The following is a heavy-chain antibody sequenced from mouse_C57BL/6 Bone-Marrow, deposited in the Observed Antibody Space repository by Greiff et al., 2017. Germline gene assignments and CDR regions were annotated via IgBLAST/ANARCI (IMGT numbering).Heavy chain of an antibody. Sequence: VQLQQSGPELVKPGASVKISCKASGYTFTDYYMNWVKQSHGKSLEWIGDINPNNGGTSYNQKFKGKATLTVDKSSSTAYMELRSLTSEDSAVYYCARGGQGLRRRGDYYAMDHWGQGTSVTVSS. D-gene: IGHD2-2*01. CDR2: INPNNGGT. J-gene: IGHJ4*01. CDR1: GYTFTDYY. V-gene: IGHV1-26*01. CDR3: ARGGQGLRRRGDYYAMDH.